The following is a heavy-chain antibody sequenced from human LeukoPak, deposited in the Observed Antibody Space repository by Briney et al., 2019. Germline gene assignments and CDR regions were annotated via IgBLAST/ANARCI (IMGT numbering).Heavy chain of an antibody. D-gene: IGHD2/OR15-2a*01. CDR3: ARPLLSHTWYDAFDI. Sequence: SETLSLTCTVSGGSISSSSYYWGWIRQPPGKGLEWIGSIYYSGSTYYNPSLKSRVTISVDTSKNQFSLKLSSVTAADTAVYYCARPLLSHTWYDAFDIWGQGTMVTVSS. CDR2: IYYSGST. J-gene: IGHJ3*02. CDR1: GGSISSSSYY. V-gene: IGHV4-39*01.